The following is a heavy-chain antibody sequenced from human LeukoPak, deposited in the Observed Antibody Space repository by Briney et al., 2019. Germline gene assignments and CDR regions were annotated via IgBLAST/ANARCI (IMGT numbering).Heavy chain of an antibody. V-gene: IGHV3-11*04. CDR2: ISSIGSTI. CDR3: ARGMLELHGTGTYFDL. D-gene: IGHD1-7*01. CDR1: GFTFSDYY. Sequence: GGSPRLSCAASGFTFSDYYMRWIRPAPGKGVEWVSYISSIGSTIYYADSVKGRFTISRDNAKNSLYLHMNSLRAEDTAVYYCARGMLELHGTGTYFDLWGRGTRVTVS. J-gene: IGHJ4*02.